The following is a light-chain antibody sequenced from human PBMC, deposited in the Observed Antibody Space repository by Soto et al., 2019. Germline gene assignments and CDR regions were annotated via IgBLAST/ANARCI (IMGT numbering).Light chain of an antibody. CDR2: NNN. Sequence: QSVLTQPPSASGTPGQRVTISCSGGSSNIGTNAVNWYQQLPGTAPKLLIYNNNPRPSGVPDRFSGSKSGTSASLAISGLQSEDEADYYCAAWDDSLNGYVFGTGTKLTVL. V-gene: IGLV1-44*01. CDR1: SSNIGTNA. CDR3: AAWDDSLNGYV. J-gene: IGLJ1*01.